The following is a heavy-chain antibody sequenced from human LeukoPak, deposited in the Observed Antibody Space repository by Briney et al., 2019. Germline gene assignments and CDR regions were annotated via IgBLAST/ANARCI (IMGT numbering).Heavy chain of an antibody. CDR1: GFTFSSYW. J-gene: IGHJ6*02. Sequence: GGSLRLSCAASGFTFSSYWMSWVRQAPGKGLEWVANIKQDGSEKYYVDSVKGRFTISRDNAKNSLYLQMNSLRAEDTAVYYCARGLRLPYYYGVDVWGQGTTVTVSS. CDR2: IKQDGSEK. CDR3: ARGLRLPYYYGVDV. V-gene: IGHV3-7*01.